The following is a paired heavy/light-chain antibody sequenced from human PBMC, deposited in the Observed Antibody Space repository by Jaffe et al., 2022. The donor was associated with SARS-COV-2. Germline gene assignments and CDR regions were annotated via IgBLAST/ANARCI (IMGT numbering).Heavy chain of an antibody. J-gene: IGHJ2*01. D-gene: IGHD2-2*02. V-gene: IGHV3-20*04. CDR1: GFRFNDHG. Sequence: DEKVEESGGSVVRPGGSLRLSCETSGFRFNDHGMSWVRQAPGKGLEWVAGINWIGDHTIYGETVKGRFTISRDNTKRSLYLEMSSLRDEDAALYYCARGGCSTTSCHTVYYFDLWGRGTQVVVSS. CDR3: ARGGCSTTSCHTVYYFDL. CDR2: INWIGDHT.
Light chain of an antibody. CDR1: QRIHKW. CDR2: EAS. J-gene: IGKJ2*01. Sequence: DIQVTQSPSTLSASLGDTVTFTCRASQRIHKWLAWYQQKPGEAPRLLIYEASVLKSGVPSRFSGSGSETDFTLTISSLQSDDFATYFCQQYYTQSPLVYTFSQGTKLEIK. V-gene: IGKV1-5*03. CDR3: QQYYTQSPLVYT.